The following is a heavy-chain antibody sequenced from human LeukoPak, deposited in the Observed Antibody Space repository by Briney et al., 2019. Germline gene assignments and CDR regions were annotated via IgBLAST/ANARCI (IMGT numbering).Heavy chain of an antibody. V-gene: IGHV4-59*01. D-gene: IGHD4-23*01. CDR1: GGAIRNVY. Sequence: SQTLSLTCTVSGGAIRNVYWSWIRQTPGKGLEWIGYVYNSGTNYNPSLKSRVAISMDTSKNQFSLNLNSVPAADTAVYYCARDYGGKFDCWGQGTLVTVSS. CDR2: VYNSGT. J-gene: IGHJ4*02. CDR3: ARDYGGKFDC.